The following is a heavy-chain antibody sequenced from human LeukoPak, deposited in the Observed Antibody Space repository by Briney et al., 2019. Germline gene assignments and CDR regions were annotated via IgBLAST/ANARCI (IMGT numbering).Heavy chain of an antibody. D-gene: IGHD1-14*01. Sequence: SETLSLTCTVSGGSISSYYWSWIRQPPGKGLEWIGYIYYSGSTNYNPSLKSRVTISVDTSKNQFSLKLSSVTAADTAVYYCARALAITGDYYYYYYMDVWGKGTTVTVSS. J-gene: IGHJ6*03. CDR3: ARALAITGDYYYYYYMDV. V-gene: IGHV4-59*12. CDR1: GGSISSYY. CDR2: IYYSGST.